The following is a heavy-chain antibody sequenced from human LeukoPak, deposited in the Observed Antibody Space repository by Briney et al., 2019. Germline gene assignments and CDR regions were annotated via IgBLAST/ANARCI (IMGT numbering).Heavy chain of an antibody. CDR3: TRDAYNFNDFDY. J-gene: IGHJ4*02. CDR2: VSSHGNDG. D-gene: IGHD5-24*01. Sequence: PGGSLRLSCAVSEFTFSHFAMHWVRQAPGKGLEWVAVVSSHGNDGYYADSVKGRFTISRDNSKNTLYLQIDSLRAEDTALYYCTRDAYNFNDFDYWGQGTLVTVSS. CDR1: EFTFSHFA. V-gene: IGHV3-30*01.